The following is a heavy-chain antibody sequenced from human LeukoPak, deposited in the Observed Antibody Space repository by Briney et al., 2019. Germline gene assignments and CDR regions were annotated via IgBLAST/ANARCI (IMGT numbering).Heavy chain of an antibody. J-gene: IGHJ4*02. Sequence: ASVKVSCKASGYTFTSLDINWVRQATGQGLEWMGWINAGNGNIKYSQKFQDRVTISTDTSASTAYMELSSLRSEDTAVYYCATGGRLLYHDYWGQGALVTVSS. CDR3: ATGGRLLYHDY. CDR2: INAGNGNI. V-gene: IGHV1-3*01. CDR1: GYTFTSLD. D-gene: IGHD2-15*01.